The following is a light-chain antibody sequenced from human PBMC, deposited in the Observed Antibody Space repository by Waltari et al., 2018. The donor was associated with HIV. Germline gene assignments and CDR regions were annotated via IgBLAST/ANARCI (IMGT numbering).Light chain of an antibody. CDR3: ATWDDSLNGPV. CDR2: TNE. J-gene: IGLJ2*01. CDR1: TSNIGSHA. V-gene: IGLV1-44*01. Sequence: QSVLSQAPSASGTPGQSVAISCSGRTSNIGSHAVNWYQQLPGTAPKLLIHTNEQRPSGVPDRFPGSKSGTSASLAISGLQSADESDYYCATWDDSLNGPVFGGGTKLTVL.